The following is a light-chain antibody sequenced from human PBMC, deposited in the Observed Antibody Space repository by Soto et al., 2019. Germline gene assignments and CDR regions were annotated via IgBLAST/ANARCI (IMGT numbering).Light chain of an antibody. CDR1: SGHSSFA. J-gene: IGLJ3*02. CDR2: LNSDGSH. Sequence: QLVLTQSPSASASLGASVKLTCTLRSGHSSFAIAWHQQQPEKGPRFLMKLNSDGSHTKGDGIPDRFSGSSSGTERYLTISSLQSEDEADYYCQTWGTGTNWVFGGGTQLTVL. V-gene: IGLV4-69*01. CDR3: QTWGTGTNWV.